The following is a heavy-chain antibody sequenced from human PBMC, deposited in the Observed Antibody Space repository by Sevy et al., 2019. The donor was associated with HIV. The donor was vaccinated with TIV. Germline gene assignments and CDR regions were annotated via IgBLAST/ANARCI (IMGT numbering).Heavy chain of an antibody. CDR2: VTSDGTT. Sequence: GSLRLSCAASGLTLTTTDMSWVRQAPGKGLEWVAGVTSDGTTYYADSVRDRFTVSRDNSKNTLYLQLNSLRADDTAVFYCAGGDTTMITDLDYWGQGTLVTVSS. CDR3: AGGDTTMITDLDY. D-gene: IGHD3-16*01. CDR1: GLTLTTTD. V-gene: IGHV3-53*01. J-gene: IGHJ4*02.